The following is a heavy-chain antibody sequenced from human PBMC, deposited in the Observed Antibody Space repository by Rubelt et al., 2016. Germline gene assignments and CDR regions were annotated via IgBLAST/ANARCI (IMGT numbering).Heavy chain of an antibody. CDR1: GGSINSYY. Sequence: QVQLQESGPGLVKPSETLSLTCTVSGGSINSYYWSWIRQPPGQGLEWIGHIYYSGSTNSNPSLRGRATMSVDTSKNQFSLKLSYVTAADAAVYYCARHIYGDGDHWGQGTLVTVSS. J-gene: IGHJ4*02. V-gene: IGHV4-59*08. CDR3: ARHIYGDGDH. CDR2: IYYSGST. D-gene: IGHD4-17*01.